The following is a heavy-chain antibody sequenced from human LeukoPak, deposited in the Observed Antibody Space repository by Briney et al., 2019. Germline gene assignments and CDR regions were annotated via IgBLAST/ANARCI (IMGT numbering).Heavy chain of an antibody. V-gene: IGHV3-30*03. Sequence: GGSLRLSCASSGFTFSNYGMHWVRQAPGKGLEWVAVISYDGSNKHYTDSVKGRFTISRDNSKDTLYLQMNSLRAEDTAVYYCARGIVVPAVFDYWGQGTLVTVSS. CDR1: GFTFSNYG. D-gene: IGHD2-2*01. J-gene: IGHJ4*02. CDR2: ISYDGSNK. CDR3: ARGIVVPAVFDY.